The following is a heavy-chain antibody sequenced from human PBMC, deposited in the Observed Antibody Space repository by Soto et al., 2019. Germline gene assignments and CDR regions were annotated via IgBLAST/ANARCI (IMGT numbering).Heavy chain of an antibody. V-gene: IGHV4-31*03. Sequence: SETLSLTCTVSGDSISGGASFWSWIRQPPGKGLEWIANGYYSGSSYYNPSLKSRLTISVDTTKNQFSLQLKSMTAADTAVYYCAKLSCTSSTCYFPGWFDPWGQGTLVTVSS. CDR3: AKLSCTSSTCYFPGWFDP. CDR2: GYYSGSS. D-gene: IGHD2-2*01. J-gene: IGHJ5*02. CDR1: GDSISGGASF.